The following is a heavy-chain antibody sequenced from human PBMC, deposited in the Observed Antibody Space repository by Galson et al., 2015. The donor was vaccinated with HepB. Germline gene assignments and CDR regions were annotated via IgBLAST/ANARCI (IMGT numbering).Heavy chain of an antibody. CDR2: TYYRAKWYS. J-gene: IGHJ6*02. V-gene: IGHV6-1*01. Sequence: CAISGDSVSNNNAAWNWIRQSPSRGLEWLGRTYYRAKWYSDYAISLRGRISINADTSKNQFSLQLRSVTPDDTAVYFCAKVPGTIYYCGMDVWGQGTTVTVSS. CDR1: GDSVSNNNAA. CDR3: AKVPGTIYYCGMDV. D-gene: IGHD6-13*01.